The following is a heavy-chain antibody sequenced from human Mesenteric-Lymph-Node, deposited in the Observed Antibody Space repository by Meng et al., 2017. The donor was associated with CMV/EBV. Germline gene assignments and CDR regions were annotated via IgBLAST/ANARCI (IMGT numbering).Heavy chain of an antibody. D-gene: IGHD3-10*01. CDR1: FSAYD. CDR3: ARGRQYYGSGSYPPWAFYFDY. J-gene: IGHJ4*02. V-gene: IGHV4-34*01. Sequence: FSAYDWSWIRQPPGKGLEWIGKINHSGSTNYNPSLKSRVTISVDTSKNQFSLKLSSVTAADTALYYCARGRQYYGSGSYPPWAFYFDYWGQGTLVTVSS. CDR2: INHSGST.